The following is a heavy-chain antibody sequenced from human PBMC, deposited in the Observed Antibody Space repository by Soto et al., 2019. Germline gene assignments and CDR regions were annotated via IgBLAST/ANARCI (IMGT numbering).Heavy chain of an antibody. CDR1: GDTLTKLS. V-gene: IGHV1-24*01. D-gene: IGHD3-10*01. Sequence: QVQLTQSGAEVKKPGASVKVSCKVSGDTLTKLSMHWVRQGPGKGREWVGGFDPKDDETLYAQKLQGRVSMTEDTSTDTAYLDLRGLRSDDTAVYYCAAGRYRGAASASRFEFWGQGTLVTVSS. J-gene: IGHJ4*02. CDR2: FDPKDDET. CDR3: AAGRYRGAASASRFEF.